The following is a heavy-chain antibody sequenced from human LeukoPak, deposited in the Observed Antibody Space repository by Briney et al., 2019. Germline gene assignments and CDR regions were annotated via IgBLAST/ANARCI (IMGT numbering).Heavy chain of an antibody. D-gene: IGHD2-2*01. CDR2: IWNDGSNK. CDR1: GFTFSSYG. V-gene: IGHV3-33*01. CDR3: ARAAEEYCSTIRCFFDY. J-gene: IGHJ4*02. Sequence: PGGSLRLSCAASGFTFSSYGMHWVRQAPGKGLEWVAVIWNDGSNKYYADSVKGRFTISRDNSKNTLYLQMNSLRADDTAVYYCARAAEEYCSTIRCFFDYWGRGALVTASS.